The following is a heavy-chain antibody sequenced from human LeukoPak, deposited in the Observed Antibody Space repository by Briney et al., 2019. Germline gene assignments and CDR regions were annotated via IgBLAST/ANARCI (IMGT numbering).Heavy chain of an antibody. V-gene: IGHV3-23*01. Sequence: GGSLRLSCAVSGITLSNYGMSWVRQAPGKGLEWVAGISDSGGRTNYADSVKGRFTFSRDNPKNTLYLQMNSLRAEDTAVYFCAKRGVVIRVILVGFHKEAYYFDSWGQGALVTVSS. CDR1: GITLSNYG. J-gene: IGHJ4*02. CDR2: ISDSGGRT. CDR3: AKRGVVIRVILVGFHKEAYYFDS. D-gene: IGHD3-22*01.